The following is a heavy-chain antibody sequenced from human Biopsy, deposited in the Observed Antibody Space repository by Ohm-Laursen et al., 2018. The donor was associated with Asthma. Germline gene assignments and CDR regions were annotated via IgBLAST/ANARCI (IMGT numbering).Heavy chain of an antibody. CDR2: IKHDGSEK. CDR3: ARDMNRDGWYFDY. J-gene: IGHJ4*02. V-gene: IGHV3-7*01. CDR1: GFTFGDYC. D-gene: IGHD5-24*01. Sequence: GSLRLSCAASGFTFGDYCMSWVRQVPGQGLEWVANIKHDGSEKNHVDSLKGRFTISRDNSKNTLYLQMNSLRGDDTAVYYCARDMNRDGWYFDYWGQGTLVTVSS.